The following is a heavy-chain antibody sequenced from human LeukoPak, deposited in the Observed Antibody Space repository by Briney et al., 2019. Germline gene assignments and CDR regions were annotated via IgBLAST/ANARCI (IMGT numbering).Heavy chain of an antibody. CDR2: ISYDGSNK. D-gene: IGHD3-22*01. V-gene: IGHV3-30-3*01. Sequence: GRSLRLSCAASGFTFSSYAMHWVRQAPGKGLEWVAVISYDGSNKYYADSVKGRFTISRDNSKNTLYLQMNSLRAEDTAVYYCGDSSGYYPLEYWGQGTPVTVSS. CDR1: GFTFSSYA. J-gene: IGHJ4*02. CDR3: GDSSGYYPLEY.